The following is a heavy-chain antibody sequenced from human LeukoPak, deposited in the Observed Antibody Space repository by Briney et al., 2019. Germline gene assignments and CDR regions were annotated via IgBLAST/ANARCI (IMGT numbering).Heavy chain of an antibody. D-gene: IGHD3-22*01. CDR2: MYYIGTT. Sequence: SETLSLTCTVSGHSINNNTHYWDWIRQPPGKGLEWIGSMYYIGTTYYNPSLKSRVTMSVDTSKNQFSLELNPVTAADTAVYYCATRNYYDPKFDYWAQGTPVTVSS. V-gene: IGHV4-39*07. CDR3: ATRNYYDPKFDY. CDR1: GHSINNNTHY. J-gene: IGHJ4*02.